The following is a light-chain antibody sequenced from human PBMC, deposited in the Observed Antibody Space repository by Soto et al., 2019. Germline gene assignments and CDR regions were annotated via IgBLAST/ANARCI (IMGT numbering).Light chain of an antibody. V-gene: IGKV3-20*01. CDR2: GAS. CDR3: QQYGSAPGIT. J-gene: IGKJ5*01. CDR1: QSVSSSY. Sequence: EIVLTQSPGTLSLSPGERATLSCRASQSVSSSYLAWYQQKPGQAPRLLIYGASSRATGIPDRVSGSGSATDFTLSNSRLEPEDFAVYYCQQYGSAPGITFGQGTRREIK.